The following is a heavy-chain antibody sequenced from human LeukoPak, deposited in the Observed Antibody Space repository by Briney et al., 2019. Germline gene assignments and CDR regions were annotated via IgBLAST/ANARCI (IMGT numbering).Heavy chain of an antibody. J-gene: IGHJ4*02. CDR1: GYTFTSYG. CDR2: ISAYNGNT. V-gene: IGHV1-18*01. D-gene: IGHD3-10*01. Sequence: ASVKVSCKASGYTFTSYGISWVRQAPGQGLEWMGWISAYNGNTNYAQKLQGRVTMTTDTSTSTAYMELRSLRSDDTAVYYCAGYSGSYLFSVCGVSDWGQGTLVTVSS. CDR3: AGYSGSYLFSVCGVSD.